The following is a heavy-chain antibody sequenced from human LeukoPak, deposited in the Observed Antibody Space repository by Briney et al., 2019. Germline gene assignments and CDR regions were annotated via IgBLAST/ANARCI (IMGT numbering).Heavy chain of an antibody. Sequence: PGGSLRLSCAASGFTFSSYYMSWVRQAPGKGLEWVSVISSGGSTYYADSVKGRFTISRDHSKNTLYLQMNSLRAEDTAVYYWASSRESFYYFDYWGQGTLVTVSS. V-gene: IGHV3-66*01. J-gene: IGHJ4*02. CDR3: ASSRESFYYFDY. CDR2: ISSGGST. CDR1: GFTFSSYY.